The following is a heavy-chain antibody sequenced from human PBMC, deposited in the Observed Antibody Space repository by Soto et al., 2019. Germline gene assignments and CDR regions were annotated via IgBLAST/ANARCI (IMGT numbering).Heavy chain of an antibody. V-gene: IGHV5-51*01. Sequence: GESLKISCKGSGYSFTTYWIGWVRQMPGKGLEWMGIIYPSDSDTRYNPSFQGQVTISVDKSISTAYLQWSSLKASDTAIYYCARQGSGYANYWGQGTLVTAPQ. CDR3: ARQGSGYANY. CDR1: GYSFTTYW. D-gene: IGHD5-12*01. J-gene: IGHJ4*02. CDR2: IYPSDSDT.